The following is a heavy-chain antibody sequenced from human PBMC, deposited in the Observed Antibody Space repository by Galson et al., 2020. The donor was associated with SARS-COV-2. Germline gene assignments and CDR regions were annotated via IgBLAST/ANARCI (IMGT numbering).Heavy chain of an antibody. Sequence: GGSLRLPSPAAGFTFSSYGMHWLRKAPGKGLEWVAGIWHDGRNKYYPDSVNGCFTISRDNSKNTLYLQMNSLRAEDTAVYYCARDLGTTYFEILTGQPWGQGTLFTVSS. CDR1: GFTFSSYG. V-gene: IGHV3-33*01. CDR3: ARDLGTTYFEILTGQP. J-gene: IGHJ5*02. CDR2: IWHDGRNK. D-gene: IGHD3-9*01.